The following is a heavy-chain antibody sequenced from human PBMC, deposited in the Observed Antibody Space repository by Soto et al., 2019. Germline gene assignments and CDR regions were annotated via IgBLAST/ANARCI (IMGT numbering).Heavy chain of an antibody. J-gene: IGHJ5*02. CDR3: ARRLAGRPDDP. V-gene: IGHV4-39*02. CDR2: LYYSGST. Sequence: SETLCLTCTVSGGSISSSSYYWAWIRPPPGQGLEWIGSLYYSGSTYYNPSLKSRITISVATSKNHFSLRLSSVTAADTAVYYCARRLAGRPDDPWGQGTLVTGSS. CDR1: GGSISSSSYY.